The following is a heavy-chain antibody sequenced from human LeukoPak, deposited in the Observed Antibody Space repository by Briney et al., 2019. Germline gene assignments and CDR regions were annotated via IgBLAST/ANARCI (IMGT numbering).Heavy chain of an antibody. CDR2: TSGSGGST. D-gene: IGHD3-3*01. Sequence: GGSLRLSCAASGFTFSSYAMSWVRQAPGKGLEWVSATSGSGGSTYYADSVKGRFTISRDNSKNTLYLQMNSLRAEDTAVYYCAKEGYDFWSGYYVDYWGQGTLVTVSS. V-gene: IGHV3-23*01. CDR1: GFTFSSYA. CDR3: AKEGYDFWSGYYVDY. J-gene: IGHJ4*02.